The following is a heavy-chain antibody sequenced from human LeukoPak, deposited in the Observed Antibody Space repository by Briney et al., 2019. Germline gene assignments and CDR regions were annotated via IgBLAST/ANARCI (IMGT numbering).Heavy chain of an antibody. CDR1: GFTFDDYA. V-gene: IGHV3-49*03. CDR2: IRSKEYGGTI. J-gene: IGHJ6*03. Sequence: GGSLRLSCTASGFTFDDYAVSWFRQAPGKGLEWVGFIRSKEYGGTIEYAASVKGRFTISREDSRSIAYLQMNSLRAEDTAVYYCARDQWLQSDYYMDVWGKGTTVTVSS. D-gene: IGHD2-8*01. CDR3: ARDQWLQSDYYMDV.